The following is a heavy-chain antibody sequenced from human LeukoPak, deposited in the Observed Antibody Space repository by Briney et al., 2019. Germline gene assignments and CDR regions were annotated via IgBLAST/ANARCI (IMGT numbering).Heavy chain of an antibody. CDR2: VSLSGVT. CDR1: GGPITTTIW. CDR3: SRESGAFSPFGY. D-gene: IGHD1-26*01. V-gene: IGHV4-4*02. J-gene: IGHJ4*02. Sequence: SGTLSLTCAVSGGPITTTIWWSWVRQPPGQGLEWIGEVSLSGVTNYNPSLKSRVTMSLDRSKNHLSLTLTSVTAADTAVYYCSRESGAFSPFGYWGQGTLVTVSS.